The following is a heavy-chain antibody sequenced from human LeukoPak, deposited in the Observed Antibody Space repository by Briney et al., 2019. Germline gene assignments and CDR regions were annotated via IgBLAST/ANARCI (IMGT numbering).Heavy chain of an antibody. V-gene: IGHV4-39*07. Sequence: SETLSLTCTVSGGSISSSSYYWGWIRQPPGKGLEWIGSIYYSGSTYYNPSLKSRVTISVDTSKNQFSLKLSSVTAADTAVYYCARDEGDFERGYYYYYGMDVWGQGTTVTVSS. CDR1: GGSISSSSYY. CDR3: ARDEGDFERGYYYYYGMDV. D-gene: IGHD2-21*02. CDR2: IYYSGST. J-gene: IGHJ6*02.